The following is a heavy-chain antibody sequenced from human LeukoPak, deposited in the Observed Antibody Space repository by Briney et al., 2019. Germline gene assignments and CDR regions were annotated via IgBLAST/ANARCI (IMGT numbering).Heavy chain of an antibody. Sequence: ASVMVSCKASGYTFTSYYMHWVRQAPGQGLEWMGIINPSGGSTSYAQKFQGRVTMTRDTSTSTVYMELSSLRSEDTAVYYCASDPSPHCSSTSCLGYYFDYWGQGTLVTVSS. CDR1: GYTFTSYY. D-gene: IGHD2-2*01. J-gene: IGHJ4*02. V-gene: IGHV1-46*01. CDR2: INPSGGST. CDR3: ASDPSPHCSSTSCLGYYFDY.